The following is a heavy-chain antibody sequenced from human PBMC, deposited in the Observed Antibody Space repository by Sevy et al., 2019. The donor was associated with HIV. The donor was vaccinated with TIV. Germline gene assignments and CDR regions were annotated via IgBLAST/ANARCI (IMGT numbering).Heavy chain of an antibody. D-gene: IGHD3-22*01. CDR2: FDPEDGET. CDR3: ATTKDYYESSGSPFDD. Sequence: ASVKVSCKVSGYTLTKLGMHWVRQAPGKGLEWMGSFDPEDGETIYAQKFQGRLTMTEDTSTDTAYMDLSSLRSEDTAVYFCATTKDYYESSGSPFDDWGQGTVVTVSS. J-gene: IGHJ4*02. V-gene: IGHV1-24*01. CDR1: GYTLTKLG.